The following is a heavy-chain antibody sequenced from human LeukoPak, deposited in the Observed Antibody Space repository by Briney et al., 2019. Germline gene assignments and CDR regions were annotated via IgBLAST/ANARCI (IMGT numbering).Heavy chain of an antibody. V-gene: IGHV4-61*02. J-gene: IGHJ3*02. CDR3: ARSSRGAFDI. Sequence: PSETLSPTCTVSGGSISSGSYYWSWIRQPAGKGLEWIGRIYTSGSTNYNPSLKSRVTISVDTSKNQFSLKLSSVTAADTAVYYCARSSRGAFDIWGQGTMVTVSS. CDR2: IYTSGST. CDR1: GGSISSGSYY. D-gene: IGHD3-10*01.